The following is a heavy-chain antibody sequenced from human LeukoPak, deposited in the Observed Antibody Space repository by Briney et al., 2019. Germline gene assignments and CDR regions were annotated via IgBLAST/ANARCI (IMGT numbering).Heavy chain of an antibody. V-gene: IGHV3-21*01. D-gene: IGHD1-26*01. J-gene: IGHJ4*02. CDR1: GFTFSSYS. Sequence: GGSLRLSCAASGFTFSSYSMNWVRQAPGKGLEWVSSISSSSSYIYYADSVKGRFTISRGNAKNSLYLQMNSLRAEDTAVYYCARASIVGATTKTDYWGQGTLVTVSS. CDR2: ISSSSSYI. CDR3: ARASIVGATTKTDY.